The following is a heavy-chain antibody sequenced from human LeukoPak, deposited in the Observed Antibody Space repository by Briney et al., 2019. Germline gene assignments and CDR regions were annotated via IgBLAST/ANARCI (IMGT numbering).Heavy chain of an antibody. Sequence: GASVKVSCKTSGGTLLSHTFSWVRQAPGQGLEWMGWINPNSGGTNYAQKFQGRVTMTRDTSISTAYMELSRLRSDDTAVYYCARVMVRENWFDPWGQGTLVTVSS. D-gene: IGHD3-10*01. J-gene: IGHJ5*02. V-gene: IGHV1-2*02. CDR2: INPNSGGT. CDR3: ARVMVRENWFDP. CDR1: GGTLLSHT.